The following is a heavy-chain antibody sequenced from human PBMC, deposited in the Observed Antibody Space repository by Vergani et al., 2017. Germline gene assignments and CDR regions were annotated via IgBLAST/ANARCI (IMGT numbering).Heavy chain of an antibody. V-gene: IGHV4-31*03. CDR2: IYNSGST. Sequence: QVQLQESGPGLLKPSQTLSLTCTVSGGSLSSGSYYWSWVRQRPGKGLEWIGYIYNSGSTYYNPSLKSRVTISVDASKNQFSLKLSSVTAADTAVYYCARSRIYYGAGSPDYWGQGTLVTVSS. CDR3: ARSRIYYGAGSPDY. CDR1: GGSLSSGSYY. D-gene: IGHD3-10*01. J-gene: IGHJ4*02.